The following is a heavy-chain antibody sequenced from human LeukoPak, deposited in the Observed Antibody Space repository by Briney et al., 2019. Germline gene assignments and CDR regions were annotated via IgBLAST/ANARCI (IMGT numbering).Heavy chain of an antibody. CDR2: INHSGST. CDR1: GGSFSGYY. J-gene: IGHJ6*03. Sequence: SETLSLTCAVYGGSFSGYYWGWIRQPPGKGLEWIGEINHSGSTNYNPSLKSRVTIAVDTSKNQFSLKLSSVTAADTAVYYCARGLGLFYYYYYYMDVGGKGTTVTVSS. V-gene: IGHV4-34*01. D-gene: IGHD3-16*01. CDR3: ARGLGLFYYYYYYMDV.